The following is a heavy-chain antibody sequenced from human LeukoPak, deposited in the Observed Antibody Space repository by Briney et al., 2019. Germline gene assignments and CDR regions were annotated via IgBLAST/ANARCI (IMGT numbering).Heavy chain of an antibody. J-gene: IGHJ5*02. CDR2: LYHSGST. CDR3: AREVVVAAEAFDP. V-gene: IGHV4-38-2*02. Sequence: SETLSLTCTVSGYSISSGYYWGWIRPPPGKGLEWIGSLYHSGSTYYNPSLKSRVTISVDTSKNQFSLNLNSVTAADTAVYYCAREVVVAAEAFDPWGQGTLVTVSS. CDR1: GYSISSGYY. D-gene: IGHD2-15*01.